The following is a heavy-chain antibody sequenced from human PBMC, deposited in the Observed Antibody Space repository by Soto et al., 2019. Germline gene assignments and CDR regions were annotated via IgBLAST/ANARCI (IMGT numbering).Heavy chain of an antibody. CDR1: GFTFSSYS. V-gene: IGHV3-21*01. CDR3: ARPPYPADSSSSDYYYGMDV. Sequence: EVQLVESGGGLVKPGGSLRLSCAASGFTFSSYSMNWVRQAPGKGLEWVSSISSSSSYIYYADSVKGRFTISRDNAKNSLYLQMNSLRAEDTAVYYCARPPYPADSSSSDYYYGMDVWGQGTTVTVSS. J-gene: IGHJ6*02. CDR2: ISSSSSYI. D-gene: IGHD6-6*01.